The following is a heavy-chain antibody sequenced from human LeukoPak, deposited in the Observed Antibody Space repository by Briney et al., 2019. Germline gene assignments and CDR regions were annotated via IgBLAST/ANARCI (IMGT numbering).Heavy chain of an antibody. J-gene: IGHJ4*02. Sequence: GASVKVSCKASGYTFTSYGISWVRQAPGQGLEWMGWISAYNGNTNYAQKLQDRVTMTTDTSTSTAYMELRSLRSDDTAVYYCARTWGVEMATISTIDYWGQGTLVTVSS. V-gene: IGHV1-18*01. CDR3: ARTWGVEMATISTIDY. CDR2: ISAYNGNT. CDR1: GYTFTSYG. D-gene: IGHD5-24*01.